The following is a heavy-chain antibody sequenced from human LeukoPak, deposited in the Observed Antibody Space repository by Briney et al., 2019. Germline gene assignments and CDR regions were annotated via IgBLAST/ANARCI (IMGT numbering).Heavy chain of an antibody. CDR2: ISSSSYI. Sequence: GGSLRLSCAASGFTFSSYSMNWVRQAPGKGLEWVSSISSSSYIYYADSVKGRFTISRDNAKNSLYLQMNSLRAKDTAVYYCARDRREQLVCDYWGQGTLVTVSS. J-gene: IGHJ4*02. CDR3: ARDRREQLVCDY. V-gene: IGHV3-21*01. CDR1: GFTFSSYS. D-gene: IGHD6-6*01.